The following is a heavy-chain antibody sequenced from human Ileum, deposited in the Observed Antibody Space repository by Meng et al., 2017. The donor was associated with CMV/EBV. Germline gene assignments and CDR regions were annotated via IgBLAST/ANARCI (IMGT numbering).Heavy chain of an antibody. CDR1: GYTFTGYY. CDR2: INPNSGST. V-gene: IGHV1-2*02. J-gene: IGHJ4*02. CDR3: TRGDLGGPFKDRYFDY. D-gene: IGHD3-16*01. Sequence: QVELVQAGAGVKKPGASVKVSCKASGYTFTGYYIHWVRLAPGQGLEWMGWINPNSGSTNFAQKFQGRVTMTRDTSINTAYIELSGLTSDDTAVYYCTRGDLGGPFKDRYFDYWGQGTLVTVSS.